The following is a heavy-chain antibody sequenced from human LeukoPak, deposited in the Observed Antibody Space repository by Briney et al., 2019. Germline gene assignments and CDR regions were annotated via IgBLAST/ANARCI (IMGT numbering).Heavy chain of an antibody. CDR1: GFTFSSYE. Sequence: GGSLRLSCAASGFTFSSYEMNWVRQAPGRGLEWVSYISSSGSTIYYADSVKGRFTTSRDNAKNSLYLQMNSLRAEDTAVYYCARAYDSSGYYYAASDYWGQGTLVTVSS. J-gene: IGHJ4*02. V-gene: IGHV3-48*03. D-gene: IGHD3-22*01. CDR2: ISSSGSTI. CDR3: ARAYDSSGYYYAASDY.